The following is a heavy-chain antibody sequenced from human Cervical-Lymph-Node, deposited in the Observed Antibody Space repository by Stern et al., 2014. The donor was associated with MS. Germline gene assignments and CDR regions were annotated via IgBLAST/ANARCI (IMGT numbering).Heavy chain of an antibody. CDR3: ARVPDYGDAFFDY. CDR1: GGSISSGANY. D-gene: IGHD4-17*01. J-gene: IGHJ4*02. Sequence: VQLVESGPGPVKPSQTLSLTCTVSGGSISSGANYWSWLRQPPGKRPEWIGYIHYSGGTYFNPSLKSRATISADTSKNQFSLKLNSMTAADTAVYYCARVPDYGDAFFDYWGQGILVTVSS. CDR2: IHYSGGT. V-gene: IGHV4-30-4*01.